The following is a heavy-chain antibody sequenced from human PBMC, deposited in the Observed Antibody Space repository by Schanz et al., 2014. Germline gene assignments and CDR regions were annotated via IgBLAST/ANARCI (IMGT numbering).Heavy chain of an antibody. J-gene: IGHJ3*01. Sequence: QVQLVQSAPEVKKPGASVKVSCKASGYSFTTYGLNWVRQAPGQGPEWMGWISAFDHKTDYAQNFQGRLIMTTDTSTTTVYMELRGLRSDDTAVYYCARETTIITGGAFDVWGQGTMVTVSS. V-gene: IGHV1-18*01. D-gene: IGHD3-9*01. CDR1: GYSFTTYG. CDR2: ISAFDHKT. CDR3: ARETTIITGGAFDV.